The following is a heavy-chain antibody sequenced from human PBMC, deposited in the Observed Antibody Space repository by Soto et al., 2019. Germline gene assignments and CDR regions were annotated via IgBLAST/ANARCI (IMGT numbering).Heavy chain of an antibody. V-gene: IGHV3-33*01. J-gene: IGHJ6*02. CDR1: GFTFSSYG. Sequence: QVQLVESGGGVVQPGRSLRLSCAASGFTFSSYGMHWVRQAPGKGLEWVAVIWYDGSNKYYADSVKGRFTISRDNSKNTLYLQMNSLRAEDTAVYYYARDLLWFGEFPYGMDVWGQGTTVTVSS. CDR2: IWYDGSNK. D-gene: IGHD3-10*01. CDR3: ARDLLWFGEFPYGMDV.